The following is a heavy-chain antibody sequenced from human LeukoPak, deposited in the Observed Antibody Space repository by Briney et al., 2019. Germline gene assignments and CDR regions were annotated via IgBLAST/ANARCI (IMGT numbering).Heavy chain of an antibody. D-gene: IGHD3-22*01. CDR3: AQDYSYYDGPGALDI. Sequence: GGSLRLSCAASGFTFSTYAMSWVRQAPGKGMEWVSTISGGAGSTYYADSVKGRFTISRDNSKNTLYLQMHSLRAEDTAVYYCAQDYSYYDGPGALDIWGQGTMVTVSS. CDR2: ISGGAGST. CDR1: GFTFSTYA. V-gene: IGHV3-23*01. J-gene: IGHJ3*02.